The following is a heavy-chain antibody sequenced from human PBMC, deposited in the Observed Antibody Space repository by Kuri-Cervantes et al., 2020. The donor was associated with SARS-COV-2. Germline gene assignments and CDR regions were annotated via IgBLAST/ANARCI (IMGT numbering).Heavy chain of an antibody. CDR2: INAGNGNT. CDR1: GYTFTSYA. Sequence: ASVKVSCKASGYTFTSYAMHWVRQAPGQRLEWMGWINAGNGNTKYSQKFQGRVTITRDTSASTAYMELSSLRSEDTAVYYCARGAARQQLDWYFDLWGRGTLVTVSS. D-gene: IGHD1-1*01. V-gene: IGHV1-3*01. J-gene: IGHJ2*01. CDR3: ARGAARQQLDWYFDL.